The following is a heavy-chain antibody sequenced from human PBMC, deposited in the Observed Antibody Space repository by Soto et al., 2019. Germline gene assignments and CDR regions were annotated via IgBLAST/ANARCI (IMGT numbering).Heavy chain of an antibody. J-gene: IGHJ2*01. CDR1: GGTFSSYA. CDR2: IIPIFGTA. V-gene: IGHV1-69*06. CDR3: ARGVAGTRRHWYFDL. Sequence: QVQLVQSGAEVKKPGSAGKVSCKASGGTFSSYAISWVRQAPGQGLDWMGGIIPIFGTANYAQKFQGRVTNTADKSTSTASIELSSLRSENTAVYSGARGVAGTRRHWYFDLWGRDTLVTVSS. D-gene: IGHD6-19*01.